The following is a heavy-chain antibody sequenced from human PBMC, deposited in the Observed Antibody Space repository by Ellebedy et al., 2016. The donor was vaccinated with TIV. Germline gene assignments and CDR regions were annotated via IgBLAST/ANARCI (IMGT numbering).Heavy chain of an antibody. CDR3: GRAREPGPFAYYYYGMDV. CDR2: TTNTGSNT. Sequence: PGGSLRLSCAASGFTVSSNYMNWVRQAPGKGLEWVSYTTNTGSNTYYVDSVKGRFTVARDNAKNPLYLQMNSLSAEDTAVYYCGRAREPGPFAYYYYGMDVWGQGTTVTVSS. CDR1: GFTVSSNY. V-gene: IGHV3-11*01. J-gene: IGHJ6*02. D-gene: IGHD1-1*01.